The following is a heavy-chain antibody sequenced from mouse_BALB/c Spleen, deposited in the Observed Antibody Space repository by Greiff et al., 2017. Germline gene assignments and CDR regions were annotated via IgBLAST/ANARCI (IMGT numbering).Heavy chain of an antibody. Sequence: EVKLMGSWGGFVQPGGSRQLSCAASGFTFRSFGMHLVRQAPEKGLEWVAYISSGSSTIYYADTVKGRFTISRDNPKNTLFLQMTSLRSEDTAMYYCARKYGNYVYAMDYWGQGTSVTVSS. CDR3: ARKYGNYVYAMDY. D-gene: IGHD2-10*02. CDR2: ISSGSSTI. J-gene: IGHJ4*01. CDR1: GFTFRSFG. V-gene: IGHV5-17*02.